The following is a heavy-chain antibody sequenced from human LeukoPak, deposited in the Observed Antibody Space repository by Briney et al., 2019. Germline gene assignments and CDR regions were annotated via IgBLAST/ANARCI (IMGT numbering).Heavy chain of an antibody. Sequence: SGTLSLTCAVSGGSISNTDHWNWARQPPGTGLEWIGEMYHDGYTNYNPSLKSRVNMSVDKSKNHFSLKLTSVTAADTAVYYCARSRGAVAGWSFDIWGQGTVVTVSS. J-gene: IGHJ3*02. D-gene: IGHD6-19*01. CDR1: GGSISNTDH. V-gene: IGHV4-4*02. CDR3: ARSRGAVAGWSFDI. CDR2: MYHDGYT.